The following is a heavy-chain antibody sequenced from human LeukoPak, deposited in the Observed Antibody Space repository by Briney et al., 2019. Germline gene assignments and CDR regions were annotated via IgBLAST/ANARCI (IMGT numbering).Heavy chain of an antibody. Sequence: GGSLRLSCAASGFTFATYSMNWIRQAPGKGLEWVSSISHTGSYIYYADSMRGRFTTSRDNAKNSLYLHMDSLRAEDTAVYYSARDDDYSNYNPFDYWGQGTLVTVSS. CDR1: GFTFATYS. J-gene: IGHJ4*02. CDR3: ARDDDYSNYNPFDY. V-gene: IGHV3-21*01. CDR2: ISHTGSYI. D-gene: IGHD4-11*01.